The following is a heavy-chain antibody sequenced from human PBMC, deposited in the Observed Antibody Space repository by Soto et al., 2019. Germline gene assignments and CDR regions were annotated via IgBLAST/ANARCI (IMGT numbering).Heavy chain of an antibody. J-gene: IGHJ4*02. D-gene: IGHD1-26*01. V-gene: IGHV3-21*06. CDR1: GVSFSDYS. CDR2: ITGNSEYK. CDR3: ARSGELLQTFDS. Sequence: EVQLVESGGGLVKPGGSLRLSCVVSGVSFSDYSMNWVRQAPGKGLVWVSLITGNSEYKYYAGSVKGRFTVSRDNAKNSLYLQMNSLTVEDTAVYYCARSGELLQTFDSWGQGTLVTVSS.